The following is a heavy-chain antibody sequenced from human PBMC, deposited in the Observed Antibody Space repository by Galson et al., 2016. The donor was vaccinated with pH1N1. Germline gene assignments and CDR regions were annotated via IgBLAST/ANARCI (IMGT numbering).Heavy chain of an antibody. CDR1: GGSINSDSYY. CDR2: IYTSGGT. Sequence: TLSLTCTVSGGSINSDSYYWSWIRQPAGKGLEWIGRIYTSGGTNYNPSLKSRVTISVDTSKNHFSLTLRSVTAAGTAVYYCARDAAHTGAYYVAFDTWGQGTIVTVSS. D-gene: IGHD3-10*02. J-gene: IGHJ3*02. CDR3: ARDAAHTGAYYVAFDT. V-gene: IGHV4-61*02.